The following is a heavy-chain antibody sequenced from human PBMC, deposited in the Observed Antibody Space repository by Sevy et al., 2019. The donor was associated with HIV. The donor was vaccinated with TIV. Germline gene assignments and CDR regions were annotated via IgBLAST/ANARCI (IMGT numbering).Heavy chain of an antibody. D-gene: IGHD6-19*01. J-gene: IGHJ3*02. CDR1: GFTFSNAW. CDR3: TTSTLDSSGWGAFDI. V-gene: IGHV3-15*01. CDR2: IKSKTDGGTT. Sequence: GGSLRLSCAASGFTFSNAWMSWVRQAPGKGLEWVGRIKSKTDGGTTDYAAPVKGRFTISRDDSKNTLYLKMNSLKTEDTAVYYCTTSTLDSSGWGAFDIWGQGTMVTVSS.